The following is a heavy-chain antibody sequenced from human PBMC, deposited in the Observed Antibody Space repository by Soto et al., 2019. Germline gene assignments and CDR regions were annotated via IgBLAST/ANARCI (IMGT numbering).Heavy chain of an antibody. J-gene: IGHJ4*02. D-gene: IGHD3-22*01. CDR2: ISSSSSTI. CDR3: ARDPSTYYYDSSGYYNGS. Sequence: GGSLRLSCAASGFTFSSYSMNWVRQAPGKGLEWVSYISSSSSTIYYADSVKGRFTISRDNAKNSLYLQMNSLRDEDTAVYYCARDPSTYYYDSSGYYNGSWGQGTLVTVSS. V-gene: IGHV3-48*02. CDR1: GFTFSSYS.